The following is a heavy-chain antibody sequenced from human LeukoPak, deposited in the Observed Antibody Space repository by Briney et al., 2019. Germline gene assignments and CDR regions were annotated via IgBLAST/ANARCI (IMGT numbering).Heavy chain of an antibody. J-gene: IGHJ4*02. V-gene: IGHV4-59*01. CDR2: AHHRGTT. Sequence: SETLSLTCIVSGASTSSYYWSWIRQPPGRGLEWIVYAHHRGTTNYSPSLKSRVTTSVDTSKNQFSLRLSSVTAADTAVYYCARGITMSRKKLYYLDYWGQGILVTVSS. D-gene: IGHD3-3*01. CDR3: ARGITMSRKKLYYLDY. CDR1: GASTSSYY.